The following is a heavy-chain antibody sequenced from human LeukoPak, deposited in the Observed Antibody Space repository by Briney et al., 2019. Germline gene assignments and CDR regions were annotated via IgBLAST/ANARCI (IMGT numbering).Heavy chain of an antibody. J-gene: IGHJ4*02. D-gene: IGHD2-15*01. CDR1: GFTFSSYA. Sequence: GRSLRLSCAASGFTFSSYAMHWVRQAPGKGLEWVAVISYDGSNKYYADSVKGRFTISRDNSKNTLYLQMNSLRAEDTAVYYCARGTLVCSGGSCYSGLLDYWGQGTLVTVSS. V-gene: IGHV3-30-3*01. CDR2: ISYDGSNK. CDR3: ARGTLVCSGGSCYSGLLDY.